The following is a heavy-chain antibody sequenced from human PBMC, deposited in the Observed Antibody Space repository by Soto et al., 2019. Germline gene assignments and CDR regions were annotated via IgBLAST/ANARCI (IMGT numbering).Heavy chain of an antibody. J-gene: IGHJ6*02. Sequence: GESLKISCKGSGYSFTSYWISWVRQMPGKGLAWMGRIDPSDSYTNYSPSFQGHVTISADKSISTAYLQWSSLKASDTAMYYCARSYASGYCSGGSCYQYYYYGMDVWGQGTTVTVSS. V-gene: IGHV5-10-1*01. CDR3: ARSYASGYCSGGSCYQYYYYGMDV. D-gene: IGHD2-15*01. CDR2: IDPSDSYT. CDR1: GYSFTSYW.